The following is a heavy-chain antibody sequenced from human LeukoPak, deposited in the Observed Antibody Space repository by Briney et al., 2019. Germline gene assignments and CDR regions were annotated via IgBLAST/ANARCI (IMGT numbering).Heavy chain of an antibody. Sequence: SETLSLTCTVSGGSISSYYWSWIRQPPGKGLEWIGYIYYSGSTNYNPSLKSRVTISVDTSKNQFSLKLSSVTAADTAVYYCARLQSYHKHYYYYYGMDVWGQGTTVTVSS. CDR1: GGSISSYY. D-gene: IGHD4-11*01. CDR3: ARLQSYHKHYYYYYGMDV. V-gene: IGHV4-59*08. J-gene: IGHJ6*02. CDR2: IYYSGST.